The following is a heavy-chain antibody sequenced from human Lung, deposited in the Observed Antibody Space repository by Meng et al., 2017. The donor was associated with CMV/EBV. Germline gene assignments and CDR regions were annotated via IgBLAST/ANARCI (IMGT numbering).Heavy chain of an antibody. J-gene: IGHJ6*02. V-gene: IGHV3-21*01. CDR1: GFTFGFYS. D-gene: IGHD1-1*01. Sequence: ESLKISXAASGFTFGFYSLNWVRQAPGKGLEWVASITSASRYIFYADSVRGRFTVSRDNAKNSIYLQMNSLRAEDTAVYYCARDQGSYEQLAPDYYSGMDVWGRGTTVTVSS. CDR2: ITSASRYI. CDR3: ARDQGSYEQLAPDYYSGMDV.